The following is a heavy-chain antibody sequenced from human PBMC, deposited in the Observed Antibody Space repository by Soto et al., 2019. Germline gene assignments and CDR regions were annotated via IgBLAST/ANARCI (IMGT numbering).Heavy chain of an antibody. CDR1: GGSFSGYY. J-gene: IGHJ5*02. D-gene: IGHD2-2*01. V-gene: IGHV4-34*01. CDR3: AREVRYCSSTSCYVCWFDP. CDR2: INHSGST. Sequence: PSETLSLTCAVYGGSFSGYYWSWIRQPPGKGLEWIGEINHSGSTNYNPFLKSRVTISVDTSKNQFSLKLSSVTAADTAVYYCAREVRYCSSTSCYVCWFDPWGQGTLVTVSS.